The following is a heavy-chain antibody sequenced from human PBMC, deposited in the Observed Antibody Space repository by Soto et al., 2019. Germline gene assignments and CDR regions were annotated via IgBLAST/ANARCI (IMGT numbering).Heavy chain of an antibody. J-gene: IGHJ6*02. CDR2: IYYSGST. V-gene: IGHV4-30-4*01. Sequence: SETLSLTCTVSGGSISSGDYYWSWIRQPPGKGLEWIGYIYYSGSTYYNPSLKSRVTISVDTSKNQFSLKLSSVTAADTAVYYCAVVYDSSGYGLGYYYGMDVWGQGTTVTVSS. CDR1: GGSISSGDYY. D-gene: IGHD3-22*01. CDR3: AVVYDSSGYGLGYYYGMDV.